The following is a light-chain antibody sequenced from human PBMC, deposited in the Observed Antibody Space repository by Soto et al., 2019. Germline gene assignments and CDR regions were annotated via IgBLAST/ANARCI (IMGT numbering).Light chain of an antibody. CDR2: GAS. J-gene: IGKJ1*01. CDR3: QQYNNWPPWT. Sequence: DIVMTQSPATLSVSPGERATLSCRASQSVSSNLAWYQQKPGQAPRLLIYGASTRATGIPARFSGSGSGTEFTLTISSLQSGDFAVYYCQQYNNWPPWTFGQGTKVEIK. CDR1: QSVSSN. V-gene: IGKV3-15*01.